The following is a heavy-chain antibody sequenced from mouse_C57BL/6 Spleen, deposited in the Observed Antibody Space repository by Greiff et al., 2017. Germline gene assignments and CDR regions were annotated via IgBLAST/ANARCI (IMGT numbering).Heavy chain of an antibody. CDR3: ARGYTDY. Sequence: EVMLVESGGGLVKPGGSLKLSCAASGFTFSDYGMHWVRQAPEKGLEWVAYISSGSSTIYYADTVKGRFTISRDNAKNTLFLQMTSLRAEDTAMYYCARGYTDYGGQGTTLTVSS. J-gene: IGHJ2*01. V-gene: IGHV5-17*01. CDR1: GFTFSDYG. CDR2: ISSGSSTI. D-gene: IGHD1-2*01.